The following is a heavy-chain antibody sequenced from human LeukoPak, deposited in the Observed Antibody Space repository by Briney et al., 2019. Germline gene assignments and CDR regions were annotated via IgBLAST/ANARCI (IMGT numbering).Heavy chain of an antibody. V-gene: IGHV3-53*01. CDR2: IYSGGST. CDR1: GFTFSSYA. CDR3: AREGGMVRGVSGAFDI. D-gene: IGHD3-10*01. Sequence: PGGSLRLSCAASGFTFSSYAMNWVRQAPGKGLERVSVIYSGGSTYYADSVKGRFTISRDNSKNTLYLQMNSLRAEDTAVYYCAREGGMVRGVSGAFDIWGQGTMVTVSS. J-gene: IGHJ3*02.